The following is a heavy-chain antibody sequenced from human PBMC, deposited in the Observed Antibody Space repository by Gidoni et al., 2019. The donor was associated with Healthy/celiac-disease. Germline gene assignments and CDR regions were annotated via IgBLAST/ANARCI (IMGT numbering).Heavy chain of an antibody. CDR2: INHSGNT. D-gene: IGHD6-19*01. J-gene: IGHJ4*02. Sequence: QVQLQQWGAGLLKPSETLSLTFAAYGGSFSDSYWSWIRQPPGKGLEWIGEINHSGNTNYNPSLKSRVSISVDTSKNQFSLKLSSVTAADTAVYYCARFSGIAVATTKYYFDYWGQGTLVTVSS. CDR3: ARFSGIAVATTKYYFDY. CDR1: GGSFSDSY. V-gene: IGHV4-34*01.